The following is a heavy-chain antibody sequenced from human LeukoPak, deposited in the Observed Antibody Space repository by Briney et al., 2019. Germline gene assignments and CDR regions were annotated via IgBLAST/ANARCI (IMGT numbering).Heavy chain of an antibody. D-gene: IGHD6-13*01. CDR3: ARDSAAASYDY. J-gene: IGHJ4*02. V-gene: IGHV3-7*01. CDR2: IKQDGSEK. Sequence: AGGSLRLSCAASGFTFSSYWMSWVRQAPGKGLEWVANIKQDGSEKYYVDSVKGRFTISRDNVKNSLYLQMNSLRAEDTAVYYCARDSAAASYDYWGQGTLVTVSS. CDR1: GFTFSSYW.